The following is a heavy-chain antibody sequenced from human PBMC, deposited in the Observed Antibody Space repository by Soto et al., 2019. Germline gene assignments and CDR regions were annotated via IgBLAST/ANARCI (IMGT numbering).Heavy chain of an antibody. D-gene: IGHD1-1*01. V-gene: IGHV3-21*01. CDR3: ARDPNTGTYHFNY. Sequence: EVQLLESGGGLFKPGGSLRLSCAASGLPSSSYTMNWVRQAPGKGLEWVSSITSVSSAIYYADSVRGRFTISRDNAKNSLYLQMNSLRAEDAAVYYCARDPNTGTYHFNYWGQGTLVTVSS. CDR2: ITSVSSAI. CDR1: GLPSSSYT. J-gene: IGHJ4*02.